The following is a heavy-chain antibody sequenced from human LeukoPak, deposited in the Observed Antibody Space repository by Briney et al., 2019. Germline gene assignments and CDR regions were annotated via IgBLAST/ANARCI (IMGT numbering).Heavy chain of an antibody. D-gene: IGHD3-3*01. J-gene: IGHJ4*02. V-gene: IGHV4-38-2*02. CDR3: AREVGRRSGYSY. CDR2: IYHSGIT. CDR1: GYSITSDYY. Sequence: PSETLSLTCAVSGYSITSDYYWGWIRQSPEKGLEWIGSIYHSGITHYNPSLKSRVTISVDTSNNQFSLRLSSVTAADTAVYYCAREVGRRSGYSYWGQGTPVTVSS.